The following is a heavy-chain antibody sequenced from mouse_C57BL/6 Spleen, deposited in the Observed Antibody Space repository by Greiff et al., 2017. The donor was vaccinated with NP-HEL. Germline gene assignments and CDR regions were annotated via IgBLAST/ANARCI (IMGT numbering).Heavy chain of an antibody. J-gene: IGHJ4*01. CDR3: ARQRDYGNYNAMDY. D-gene: IGHD2-1*01. Sequence: EVKLVESGGDLVKPGGSLKLSCAASGFTFSSYGMSWVRQTPDKRLEWVATISSGGSYTYYPDSVKGRFTISRDNAKNTLYLQMSSLKSEDTAMYYCARQRDYGNYNAMDYWGQGTSVTVSS. CDR2: ISSGGSYT. CDR1: GFTFSSYG. V-gene: IGHV5-6*01.